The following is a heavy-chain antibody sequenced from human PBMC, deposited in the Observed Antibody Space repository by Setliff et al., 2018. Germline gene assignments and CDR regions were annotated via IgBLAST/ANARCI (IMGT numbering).Heavy chain of an antibody. Sequence: SETLSLTCAVSGYSISSGYYWGWIRQPPGKGLEWIGSIYHSGSTYYNPSLKSRVTISVDTSKNQFSLKLSSVTAADTAVYYCARGTKTMVINYWYFDVWGRGTPVTVS. D-gene: IGHD4-17*01. CDR1: GYSISSGYY. CDR3: ARGTKTMVINYWYFDV. J-gene: IGHJ2*01. V-gene: IGHV4-38-2*01. CDR2: IYHSGST.